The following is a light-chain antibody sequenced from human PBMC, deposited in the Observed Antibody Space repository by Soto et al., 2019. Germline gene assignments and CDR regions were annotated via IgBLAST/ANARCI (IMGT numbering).Light chain of an antibody. CDR1: QTVRNNS. V-gene: IGKV3-20*01. Sequence: EIVMTQSPGTLSLSPGERATLSCRASQTVRNNSLAWYQQKPGQAPRLLIYDASSRATGIPDRFSGGGSGTDFTLTISRLEPEDVAVYYCQQFSSYPLTFGGGTKVDI. CDR2: DAS. J-gene: IGKJ4*01. CDR3: QQFSSYPLT.